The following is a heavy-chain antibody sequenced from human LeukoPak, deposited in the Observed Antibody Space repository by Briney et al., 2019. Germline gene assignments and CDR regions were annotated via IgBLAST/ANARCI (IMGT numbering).Heavy chain of an antibody. D-gene: IGHD4-11*01. J-gene: IGHJ3*02. CDR1: GFTFDDYA. Sequence: GGSLRLSCAASGFTFDDYAMHWVRQAPGKGLEWVSGISWNSGSIAYADSVKGRFTTSRDNAKNSLYLQMNSLRAEDTAVYYCGRVKEASAFDIWGQGTMVTVSS. CDR3: GRVKEASAFDI. CDR2: ISWNSGSI. V-gene: IGHV3-9*01.